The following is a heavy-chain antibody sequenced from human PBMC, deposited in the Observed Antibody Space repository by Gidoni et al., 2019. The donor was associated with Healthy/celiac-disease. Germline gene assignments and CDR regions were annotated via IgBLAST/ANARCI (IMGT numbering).Heavy chain of an antibody. CDR1: GGSFSGYY. J-gene: IGHJ5*02. V-gene: IGHV4-34*01. CDR3: ARRGVRGVTPGSWFDP. D-gene: IGHD3-10*01. CDR2: INHSGST. Sequence: QVQLQQWGAGLLKPSETLSLTCAVYGGSFSGYYWSWIRQPPGKGLEWIGEINHSGSTNYNPSLKSRVTISVDTSKNQFSLKLSSVTAADTAVYYCARRGVRGVTPGSWFDPWGQGTLVTVSS.